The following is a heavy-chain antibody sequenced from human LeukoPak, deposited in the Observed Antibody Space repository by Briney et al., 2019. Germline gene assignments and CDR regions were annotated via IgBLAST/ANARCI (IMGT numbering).Heavy chain of an antibody. CDR3: ERGQWFGELLQ. D-gene: IGHD3-10*01. J-gene: IGHJ4*02. V-gene: IGHV4-34*01. CDR2: INHSGST. Sequence: SETLSLTCAVYGGSFSGYYWSWIRQPPGKGLEWIGEINHSGSTNYNPSLKSRVTISVDTSKNQFSLKLSSVTAADTAVYYCERGQWFGELLQWGQGTLVTVSS. CDR1: GGSFSGYY.